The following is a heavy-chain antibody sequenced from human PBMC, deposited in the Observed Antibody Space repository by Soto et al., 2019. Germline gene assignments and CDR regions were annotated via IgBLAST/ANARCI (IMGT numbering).Heavy chain of an antibody. J-gene: IGHJ4*02. Sequence: EVQLVQSGGGLVKPGGSLRLSCAASGFNFNDAWMNWVRQAPGTGLEWVGRIKSKTDGGATEYVATVKGRFTISRDDSKDTAYLQMNSLKREDTAVYYCTTGSFDHQLLWGQGTLVTVSS. CDR1: GFNFNDAW. V-gene: IGHV3-15*07. D-gene: IGHD2-2*01. CDR3: TTGSFDHQLL. CDR2: IKSKTDGGAT.